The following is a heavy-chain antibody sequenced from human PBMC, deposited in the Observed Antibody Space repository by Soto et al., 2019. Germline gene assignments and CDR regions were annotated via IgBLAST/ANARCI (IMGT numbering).Heavy chain of an antibody. CDR3: ARGATLLYYYYMDV. Sequence: GGSLRLSCAASGFTFSSYWMSWVRQAPGKGLEWVANIKQDGSEKYYVDSVKGRFTISRDNAKNSLYLQMNSLRAEDTAVYYCARGATLLYYYYMDVWGKGTTVTVSS. CDR1: GFTFSSYW. D-gene: IGHD3-10*01. J-gene: IGHJ6*03. CDR2: IKQDGSEK. V-gene: IGHV3-7*01.